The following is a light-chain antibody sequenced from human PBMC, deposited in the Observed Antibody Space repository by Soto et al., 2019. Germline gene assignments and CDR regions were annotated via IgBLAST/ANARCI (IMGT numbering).Light chain of an antibody. J-gene: IGLJ1*01. V-gene: IGLV1-40*01. CDR2: GNR. Sequence: QSALTQPPSVSGAPGQRVTISCTGNNSNLGAGYDVHWYQQLPGAAPKLVIFGNRNRPSGVPERFSGSKSGTSASLAISGLQSEDEADCYCAAWDDSLTGPVFGTGTKVTVL. CDR1: NSNLGAGYD. CDR3: AAWDDSLTGPV.